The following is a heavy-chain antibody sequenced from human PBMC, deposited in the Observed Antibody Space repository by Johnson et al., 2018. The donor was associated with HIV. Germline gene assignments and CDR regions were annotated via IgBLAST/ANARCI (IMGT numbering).Heavy chain of an antibody. CDR3: AREFARFLEWFQTDGRAFDI. CDR2: ISYDGSNK. D-gene: IGHD3-3*01. V-gene: IGHV3-30*03. Sequence: QVQLVESGGGLIQPGGSLRLSCEVSGFIVSSNYMSWVRQAPGKGLEWVAVISYDGSNKYYADSVKGRFTISRYNSKNTLYLQMNSLRAEDTAVYYCAREFARFLEWFQTDGRAFDIWGQGTMVTVSS. CDR1: GFIVSSNY. J-gene: IGHJ3*02.